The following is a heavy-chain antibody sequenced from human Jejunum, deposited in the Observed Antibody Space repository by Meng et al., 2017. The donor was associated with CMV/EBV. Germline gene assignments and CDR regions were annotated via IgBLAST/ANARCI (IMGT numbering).Heavy chain of an antibody. CDR2: ISVSGYS. J-gene: IGHJ5*02. D-gene: IGHD1-26*01. Sequence: VQLQESGPGLVKPSETLSLPCSVSGGSVSDYYWSWIRQSAGKGLEWIGRISVSGYSDYSPSLKSRVTMSVDTSKNQFSLSLNSVTPADTALYYCVRGVQWEPRGPWGQGTLVTVSS. CDR1: GGSVSDYY. V-gene: IGHV4-4*07. CDR3: VRGVQWEPRGP.